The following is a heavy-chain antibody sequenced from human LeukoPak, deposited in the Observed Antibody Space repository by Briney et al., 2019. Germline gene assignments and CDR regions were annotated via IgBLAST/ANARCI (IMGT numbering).Heavy chain of an antibody. V-gene: IGHV4-59*01. D-gene: IGHD5-18*01. Sequence: KPSETLSLTCTVSGGSIGSYYWSWIRQPPGKGVEWIGYICYRGSTNYNPSLKSRVTISIDTSKNQFSLKLSSVTAADTAVYYCARVRSGYSYGPFDYWGQGTLVTVSS. CDR1: GGSIGSYY. J-gene: IGHJ4*02. CDR2: ICYRGST. CDR3: ARVRSGYSYGPFDY.